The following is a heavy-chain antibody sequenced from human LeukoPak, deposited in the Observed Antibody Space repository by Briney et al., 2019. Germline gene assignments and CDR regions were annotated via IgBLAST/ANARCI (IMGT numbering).Heavy chain of an antibody. CDR2: VHEDGST. J-gene: IGHJ4*02. V-gene: IGHV3-53*01. CDR3: VSQRITLIQGSTDY. D-gene: IGHD2-21*01. Sequence: GGSLRLSCAASGFTVSSNYMSWARQAPGKGLEWVSVVHEDGSTHYADSVKGRFTISRDNSKNMVYLQMNSLRAEDTAVYYCVSQRITLIQGSTDYWGQGTLVTVSS. CDR1: GFTVSSNY.